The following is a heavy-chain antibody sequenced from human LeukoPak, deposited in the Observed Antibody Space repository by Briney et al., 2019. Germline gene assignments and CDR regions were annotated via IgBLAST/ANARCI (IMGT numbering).Heavy chain of an antibody. D-gene: IGHD6-13*01. J-gene: IGHJ4*02. CDR2: IWYDGSNK. V-gene: IGHV3-33*01. CDR1: GFTFSSYG. CDR3: AREGYSSSWYHPYFDY. Sequence: AGGSLRLSCAASGFTFSSYGMHWVRQAPGKGLEWVAVIWYDGSNKYYADSVKGRFTISRDNSKNTLYLQMNSLRVEDTAVYYCAREGYSSSWYHPYFDYWGQGTLVTVSS.